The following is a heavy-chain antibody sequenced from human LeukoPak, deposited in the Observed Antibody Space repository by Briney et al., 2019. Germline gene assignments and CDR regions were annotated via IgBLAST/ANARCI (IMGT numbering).Heavy chain of an antibody. J-gene: IGHJ3*02. V-gene: IGHV4-59*01. CDR1: GGSISSYY. CDR2: IYYSGST. Sequence: SETLSLTCTVSGGSISSYYWSWIRQPPGKGLEWIGYIYYSGSTNYNPSLKSRVTISVDTSKNQFSLKLSSATAADTAVYYCARLAAGAFDIWGQGTMVTVSS. D-gene: IGHD6-25*01. CDR3: ARLAAGAFDI.